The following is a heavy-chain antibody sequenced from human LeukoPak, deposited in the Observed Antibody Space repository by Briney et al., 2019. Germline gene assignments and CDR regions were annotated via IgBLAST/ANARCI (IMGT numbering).Heavy chain of an antibody. D-gene: IGHD3-22*01. CDR3: ARGSGRYYPIY. V-gene: IGHV4-59*01. Sequence: SETLSLTCTLSGGSYSVDFWSWIRHSLGKGLECIGYLYDRVSTDYHPSLHSRVTISVPMSKHQLYLKLKSVTAADTAIYYCARGSGRYYPIYWGQGALVTVSS. CDR1: GGSYSVDF. CDR2: LYDRVST. J-gene: IGHJ4*02.